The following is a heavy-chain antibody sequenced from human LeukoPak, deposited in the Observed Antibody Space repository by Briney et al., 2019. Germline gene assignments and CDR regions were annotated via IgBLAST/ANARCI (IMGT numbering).Heavy chain of an antibody. Sequence: RTGGSLRLSCSASGFTFSSYAMHRVRQAPGKGLEYVSAISSNGGSTYYADSVKGRFTISRDNSKNTLYLQMSSLRAEDTAVYYCVKGGYSSGWLPYFDYWGQGTLVTVSS. CDR1: GFTFSSYA. D-gene: IGHD6-13*01. V-gene: IGHV3-64D*09. J-gene: IGHJ4*02. CDR3: VKGGYSSGWLPYFDY. CDR2: ISSNGGST.